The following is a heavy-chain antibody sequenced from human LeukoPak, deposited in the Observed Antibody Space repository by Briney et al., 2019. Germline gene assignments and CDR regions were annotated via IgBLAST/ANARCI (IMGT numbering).Heavy chain of an antibody. D-gene: IGHD6-19*01. J-gene: IGHJ4*02. V-gene: IGHV3-49*04. Sequence: GGSLRLSCTASGFTFGDYAMSWVRQAPGKGLEWVGFIRSKAYGGTTEYAASVKGRFTISRDDSKSIAYLQMNSLKTEDTAVYYCTRQRGYSSGCLGYWGQGTLVTVSS. CDR1: GFTFGDYA. CDR3: TRQRGYSSGCLGY. CDR2: IRSKAYGGTT.